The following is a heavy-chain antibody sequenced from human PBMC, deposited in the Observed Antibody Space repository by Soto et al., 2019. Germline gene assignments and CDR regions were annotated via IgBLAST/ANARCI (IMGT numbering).Heavy chain of an antibody. J-gene: IGHJ6*02. Sequence: PSETLSLTCTVSGGSVGSDTHYWSWIRQPPGRRLGWIGFMNSSGSTIYNPSLNGRVTLSVDTSKNQFSLKISSVIVADTAVYHCARFVRSCSGSTCYTRADVWGQGTTVTVSS. V-gene: IGHV4-61*01. CDR2: MNSSGST. CDR3: ARFVRSCSGSTCYTRADV. D-gene: IGHD2-15*01. CDR1: GGSVGSDTHY.